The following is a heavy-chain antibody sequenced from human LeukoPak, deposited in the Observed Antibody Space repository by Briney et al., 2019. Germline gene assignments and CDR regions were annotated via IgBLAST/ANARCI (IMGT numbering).Heavy chain of an antibody. D-gene: IGHD1-14*01. Sequence: PGGSLRLSCAASGFTFSSYAMSWVRQAPGKGLEWVSAISGSGGSTYYADSVKGRFTISRDNSKDTLHLQMNSLRAEDTAVYYCATDPDDAFDIWGQGTMVTVSS. J-gene: IGHJ3*02. CDR1: GFTFSSYA. V-gene: IGHV3-23*01. CDR2: ISGSGGST. CDR3: ATDPDDAFDI.